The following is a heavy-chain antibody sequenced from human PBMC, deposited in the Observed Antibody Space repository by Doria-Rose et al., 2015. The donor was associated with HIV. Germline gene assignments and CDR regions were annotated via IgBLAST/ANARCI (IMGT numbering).Heavy chain of an antibody. CDR2: IIPILDTV. V-gene: IGHV1-69*11. Sequence: VRQAPGQGLEWVGRIIPILDTVNYALRFQGRVTITADESTSTAYMELSSLRSEDTAIYYCASQWERSSFDYWGQGTLVTVSS. J-gene: IGHJ4*02. D-gene: IGHD1-26*01. CDR3: ASQWERSSFDY.